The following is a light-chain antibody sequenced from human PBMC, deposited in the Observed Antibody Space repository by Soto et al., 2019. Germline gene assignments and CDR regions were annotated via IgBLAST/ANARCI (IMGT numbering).Light chain of an antibody. J-gene: IGLJ1*01. CDR3: SSYTSSSTLIV. Sequence: QSVLTQPASVSGSPGQSITISCTGTSSDVGGYKYVSWYQQHPGKAPKLMIYEVSNRPSGVYNRFSGSKSGNTASLTISGLQAEDEAEYYCSSYTSSSTLIVFGSGTKLTVL. V-gene: IGLV2-14*01. CDR2: EVS. CDR1: SSDVGGYKY.